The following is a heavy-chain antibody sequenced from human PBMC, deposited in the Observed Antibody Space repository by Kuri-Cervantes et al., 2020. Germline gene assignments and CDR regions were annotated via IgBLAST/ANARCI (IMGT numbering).Heavy chain of an antibody. CDR2: MNPNSGNT. Sequence: ASVKVSCKASGYTFTSYDINWVRQATGQGLEWMGWMNPNSGNTGYAQKFQGRVTMTRNTSISTAYMELRSLRAEDTAVYYCARERYYYDSSGYYRHGMDVWGQGTTVTVSS. CDR3: ARERYYYDSSGYYRHGMDV. V-gene: IGHV1-8*01. J-gene: IGHJ6*02. CDR1: GYTFTSYD. D-gene: IGHD3-22*01.